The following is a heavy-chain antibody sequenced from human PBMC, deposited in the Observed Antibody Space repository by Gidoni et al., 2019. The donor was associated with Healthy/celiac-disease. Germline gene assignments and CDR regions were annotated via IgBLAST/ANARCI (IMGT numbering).Heavy chain of an antibody. CDR2: INHSGST. CDR1: GGSFSGYY. J-gene: IGHJ4*02. CDR3: ARKLRYSSGPLDY. Sequence: QVQLQQWGAGLLKPSETLSLTCAVYGGSFSGYYWSWIRQPPGKGLEWIGEINHSGSTNYNPSLKSRVTISVDTSKNQFSLKLSSVTAADTTVYYCARKLRYSSGPLDYWGQGTLVTVSS. V-gene: IGHV4-34*01. D-gene: IGHD6-19*01.